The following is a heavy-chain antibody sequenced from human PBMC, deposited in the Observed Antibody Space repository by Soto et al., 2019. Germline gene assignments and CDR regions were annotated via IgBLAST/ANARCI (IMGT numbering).Heavy chain of an antibody. CDR2: IWYDGSNK. Sequence: GGSLRLSCAAAGFTCSNYGMHWVRQAPGKGLEWVAVIWYDGSNKYYADSVKGRFTISRDNSKNTLYLQMNSLRAEDTAVYYCAGAFVVVPAAMVYWGQGTLVTVSS. J-gene: IGHJ4*02. D-gene: IGHD2-2*01. CDR3: AGAFVVVPAAMVY. CDR1: GFTCSNYG. V-gene: IGHV3-33*01.